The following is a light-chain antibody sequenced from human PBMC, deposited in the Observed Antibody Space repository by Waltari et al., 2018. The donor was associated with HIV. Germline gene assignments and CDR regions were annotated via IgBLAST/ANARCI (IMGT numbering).Light chain of an antibody. Sequence: DIPMTQSPSTLSASVGDRVTITCRASANISTSLAWYQQKPGKTPKLLIYKASTLESGVPSRFSGGGSGTGFTLTINNLQPDDFATYCCQHYNIYPWTFGQGTKVEIK. V-gene: IGKV1-5*03. CDR3: QHYNIYPWT. CDR1: ANISTS. CDR2: KAS. J-gene: IGKJ1*01.